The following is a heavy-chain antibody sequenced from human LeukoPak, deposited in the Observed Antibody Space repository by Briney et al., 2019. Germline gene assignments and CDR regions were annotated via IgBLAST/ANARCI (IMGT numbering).Heavy chain of an antibody. Sequence: SETLSLTCTVSGYSISSGYYWGWIRQPPGKGLEWIGSIYHSGSTYYNPSLKSRVTISVDTSKNQFSLKLSSVTAADTAVYYCARADSSNYYGSGRRYYYYYMDVWGKGTTVTISS. CDR1: GYSISSGYY. J-gene: IGHJ6*03. V-gene: IGHV4-38-2*02. CDR3: ARADSSNYYGSGRRYYYYYMDV. CDR2: IYHSGST. D-gene: IGHD3-10*01.